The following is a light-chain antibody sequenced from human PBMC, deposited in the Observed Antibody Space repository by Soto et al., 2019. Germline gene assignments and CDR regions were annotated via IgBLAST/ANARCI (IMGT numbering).Light chain of an antibody. CDR3: KHYNSYSEA. CDR1: QTISSW. V-gene: IGKV1-5*03. Sequence: DIQMTQSPSTLSGSVGDRVTITCRASQTISSWLAWYQQKPGKAPKLLIYTAYTLKSGVPSRFSGSGSGTEFTLTISSLQPDDFATYYCKHYNSYSEAFGQGTKVDIK. J-gene: IGKJ1*01. CDR2: TAY.